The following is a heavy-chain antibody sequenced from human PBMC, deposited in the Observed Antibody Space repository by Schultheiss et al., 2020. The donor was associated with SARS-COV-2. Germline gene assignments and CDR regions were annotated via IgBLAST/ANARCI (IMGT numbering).Heavy chain of an antibody. D-gene: IGHD5-18*01. Sequence: GESLKISCAASGFTFSNSDMNWVRQAPGKGLEWVSGVSWNGSRTHYADSVKGRFIISRDNSRNFLYQQMNSLRPEDTAVYYCARAWERGYSYGYNDYWGQGTLVTVSS. CDR2: VSWNGSRT. CDR1: GFTFSNSD. CDR3: ARAWERGYSYGYNDY. V-gene: IGHV3-19*01. J-gene: IGHJ4*02.